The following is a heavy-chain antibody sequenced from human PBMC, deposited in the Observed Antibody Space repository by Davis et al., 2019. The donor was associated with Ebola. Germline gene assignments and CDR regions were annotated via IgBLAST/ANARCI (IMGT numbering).Heavy chain of an antibody. CDR1: GGTFSSYA. Sequence: SCKASGGTFSSYAISWVRQAPGKGLEWVAVISYDGSNKYYADSVKGRFTISKDNSKNTLYLQMNSLRAEDTAVYYCARDLEEQLSSIFYYYYGMDVWGQGTTVTVSS. D-gene: IGHD6-6*01. CDR3: ARDLEEQLSSIFYYYYGMDV. V-gene: IGHV3-30-3*01. CDR2: ISYDGSNK. J-gene: IGHJ6*02.